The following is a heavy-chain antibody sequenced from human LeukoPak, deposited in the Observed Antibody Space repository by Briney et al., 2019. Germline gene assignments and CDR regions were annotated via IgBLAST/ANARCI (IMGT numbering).Heavy chain of an antibody. V-gene: IGHV3-21*01. CDR2: ISSASIYI. J-gene: IGHJ3*02. Sequence: GGSLRLSCAASGFTFSTFNMNWVRQAPGKGLEWVSTISSASIYIYYADSVKGQFTISRDDAKNSLYLQMNSLRAEDTAVYYCARGLQYNDAFDIWGQGTMVTVSS. CDR1: GFTFSTFN. CDR3: ARGLQYNDAFDI. D-gene: IGHD1-1*01.